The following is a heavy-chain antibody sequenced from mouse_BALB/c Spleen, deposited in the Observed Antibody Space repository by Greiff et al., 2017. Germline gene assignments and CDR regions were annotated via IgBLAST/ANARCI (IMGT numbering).Heavy chain of an antibody. Sequence: EVKLMESGGGLVKPGGSLKLSCAASGFTFSSYAMSWVRQTPEKRLEWVASISSGGSTYYPDSVKGRFTISRDNARNILYLQMSSLRSEDTAMYYCARGRYDYDVDWFAYWGQGTLVTVSA. CDR1: GFTFSSYA. D-gene: IGHD2-4*01. J-gene: IGHJ3*01. CDR2: ISSGGST. V-gene: IGHV5-6-5*01. CDR3: ARGRYDYDVDWFAY.